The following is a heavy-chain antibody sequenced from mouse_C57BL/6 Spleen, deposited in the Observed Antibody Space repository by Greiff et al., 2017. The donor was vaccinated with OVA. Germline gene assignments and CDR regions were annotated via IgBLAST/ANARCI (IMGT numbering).Heavy chain of an antibody. CDR3: ARTRIYYYGSSYDYYAMDY. Sequence: EVKLMESGGGLVKPGGSLKLSCAASGFTFSDYGMHWVRQATEKGLEWVAYISSGSSTIYYADTVKGRFTISRDNAKNTLFLQMTSLRSEDTAMYYCARTRIYYYGSSYDYYAMDYWGQGTSVTVSS. CDR2: ISSGSSTI. J-gene: IGHJ4*01. D-gene: IGHD1-1*01. CDR1: GFTFSDYG. V-gene: IGHV5-17*01.